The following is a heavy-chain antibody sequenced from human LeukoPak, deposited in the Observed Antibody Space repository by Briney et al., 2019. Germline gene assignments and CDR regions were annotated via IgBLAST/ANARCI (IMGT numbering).Heavy chain of an antibody. CDR1: GFTFSSSW. Sequence: GGSLRLSCAASGFTFSSSWMSWVRQAPGKGLEWVATINEVGSDKQYMDSVKDRLSISRDNPKNSLYLQMNSPRAEDTAVYFCVRHGNWAFDFWGQGTMVTVSS. J-gene: IGHJ3*01. CDR3: VRHGNWAFDF. CDR2: INEVGSDK. V-gene: IGHV3-7*04. D-gene: IGHD1-1*01.